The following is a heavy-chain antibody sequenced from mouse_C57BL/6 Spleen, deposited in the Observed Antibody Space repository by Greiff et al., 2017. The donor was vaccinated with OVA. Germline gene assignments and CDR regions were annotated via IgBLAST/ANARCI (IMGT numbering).Heavy chain of an antibody. D-gene: IGHD2-4*01. J-gene: IGHJ4*01. CDR2: IHPNSGST. Sequence: QVQLQQPGAELVKPGASVKLSCKASGYTFTSYWMHWVKQRPGQGLEWIGMIHPNSGSTNYNEKFKSKATLTVDKSSSTAYMQLSSLTSEDSAVYYCAIPPYDYFYAMDYWGQGTSVTVSS. V-gene: IGHV1-64*01. CDR3: AIPPYDYFYAMDY. CDR1: GYTFTSYW.